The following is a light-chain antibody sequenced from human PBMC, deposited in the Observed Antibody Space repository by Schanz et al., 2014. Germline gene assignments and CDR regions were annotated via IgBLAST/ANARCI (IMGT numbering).Light chain of an antibody. CDR2: GAS. CDR3: QQYHTSRT. V-gene: IGKV3-15*01. CDR1: QSVSSSY. J-gene: IGKJ1*01. Sequence: EIVMTQSPATLSVSPGERATLSCRASQSVSSSYLAWYQQKPGQAPRLLIYGASNRATGIATRFSGSGFGTEFTLTISGLQSEDVAMYYCQQYHTSRTFGQGTKVEIK.